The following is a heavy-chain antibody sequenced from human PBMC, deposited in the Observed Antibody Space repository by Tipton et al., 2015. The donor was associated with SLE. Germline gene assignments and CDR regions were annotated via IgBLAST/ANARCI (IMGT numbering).Heavy chain of an antibody. D-gene: IGHD3-10*01. Sequence: LRLSCTVSDDSVTSSYYWGWIRQSPGKGLEWIASISYSGSTNYNPSLKSRVSISVDTSKNQFSLKLSSVTAADTAVYYCARGPYYYGSGSYDFWGQGTLVTVSS. CDR2: ISYSGST. CDR3: ARGPYYYGSGSYDF. V-gene: IGHV4-61*01. J-gene: IGHJ4*02. CDR1: DDSVTSSYY.